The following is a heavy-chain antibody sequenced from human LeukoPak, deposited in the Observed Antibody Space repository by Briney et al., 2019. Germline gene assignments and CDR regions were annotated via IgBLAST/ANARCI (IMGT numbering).Heavy chain of an antibody. D-gene: IGHD3-22*01. Sequence: GGALTLSCAVSGFTFSSYGMSWVRQAPGKGLEWVSAISGSGGGTYYADTVKGRFTISRDNSKNKLYLQMNSLRAEDTAVYYCARARWDYYDSSGYYYVGYYYYYMDVWGKGTTVTISS. CDR2: ISGSGGGT. CDR3: ARARWDYYDSSGYYYVGYYYYYMDV. V-gene: IGHV3-23*01. CDR1: GFTFSSYG. J-gene: IGHJ6*03.